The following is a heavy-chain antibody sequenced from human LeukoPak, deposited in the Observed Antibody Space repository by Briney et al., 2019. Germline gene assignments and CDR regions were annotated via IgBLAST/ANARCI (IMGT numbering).Heavy chain of an antibody. D-gene: IGHD3-22*01. V-gene: IGHV3-48*02. J-gene: IGHJ1*01. CDR3: ARRSLSGYYYFQH. CDR1: GFTFSSYG. Sequence: GGSLRLSCAAPGFTFSSYGMNWVRQAPGKGLEWVSSISSSSSTIYYAASVKGRFPISRDNAKNSLYLQMNSLRDEDTAVYYCARRSLSGYYYFQHWGQGTLVTVSS. CDR2: ISSSSSTI.